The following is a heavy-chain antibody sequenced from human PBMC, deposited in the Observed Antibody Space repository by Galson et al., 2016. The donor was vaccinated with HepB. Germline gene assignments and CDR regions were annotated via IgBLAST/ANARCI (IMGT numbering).Heavy chain of an antibody. CDR3: ARSEDSRGHCFDY. Sequence: SLRLSCAASGFTFRNYAMHWVRQAPGKGLEWVAVISYDGSIKTYADSVKGRFTISRDNSKNTLYLQMNSLRAEDTAVYYCARSEDSRGHCFDYWGQGTLVTVSS. J-gene: IGHJ4*02. V-gene: IGHV3-30-3*01. D-gene: IGHD6-13*01. CDR2: ISYDGSIK. CDR1: GFTFRNYA.